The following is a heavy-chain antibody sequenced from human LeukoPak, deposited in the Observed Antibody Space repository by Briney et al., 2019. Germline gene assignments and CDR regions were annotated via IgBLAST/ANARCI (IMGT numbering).Heavy chain of an antibody. CDR2: IHYSGST. Sequence: SETLSLTCTVSGGSISSYYWSWIRQPPGKGLEWIGSIHYSGSTNYHPSLKSRVTISVDTSKHQFALKLSSVTAADTAVYYCARGGAVASYYYYMVVWGKETTVTISS. D-gene: IGHD6-19*01. CDR1: GGSISSYY. CDR3: ARGGAVASYYYYMVV. J-gene: IGHJ6*03. V-gene: IGHV4-59*01.